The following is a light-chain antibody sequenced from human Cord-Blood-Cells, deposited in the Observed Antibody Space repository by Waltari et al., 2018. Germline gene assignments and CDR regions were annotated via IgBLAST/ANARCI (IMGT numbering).Light chain of an antibody. CDR1: SRDVGVFTY. Sequence: QSALTQPASVSGSPGKSIPTSRPGTSRDVGVFTYIAWYQQHPGKAPKLMIYDVSNRPSGVSNRFSGSKSGNTASLTISGLQAEDEADYYCSSYTSSSTLTFGQGTK. CDR3: SSYTSSSTLT. J-gene: IGLJ3*02. V-gene: IGLV2-14*01. CDR2: DVS.